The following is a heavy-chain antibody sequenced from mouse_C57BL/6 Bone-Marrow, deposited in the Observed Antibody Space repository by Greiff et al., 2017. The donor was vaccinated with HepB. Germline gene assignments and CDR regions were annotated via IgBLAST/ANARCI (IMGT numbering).Heavy chain of an antibody. CDR3: AKREVVALDWYFDV. CDR1: GFSLTSYG. J-gene: IGHJ1*03. D-gene: IGHD1-1*01. Sequence: QVQLKQSGPGLVQPSQSLSITCTVSGFSLTSYGVHWVRQSPGKGLEWLGVIWRGGSTDYNAALMSRLSITKDKSKSQVFFKMNSLQADDTAIYYCAKREVVALDWYFDVWGTGTTVTVSS. V-gene: IGHV2-5*01. CDR2: IWRGGST.